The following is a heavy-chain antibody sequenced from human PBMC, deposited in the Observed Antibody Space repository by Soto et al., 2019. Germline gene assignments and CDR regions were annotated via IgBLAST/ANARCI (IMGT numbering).Heavy chain of an antibody. Sequence: ASVKVSCKASGYTFTSYYMHWVRQAPGQGLEWMGIINPSGGSTSYAQKFQGRVTMTRDTSTSTVYMQLSSLRSEDMALYYCARMGYYHYYGMGVWGQGTTVTVSS. CDR2: INPSGGST. V-gene: IGHV1-46*03. J-gene: IGHJ6*02. CDR3: ARMGYYHYYGMGV. CDR1: GYTFTSYY.